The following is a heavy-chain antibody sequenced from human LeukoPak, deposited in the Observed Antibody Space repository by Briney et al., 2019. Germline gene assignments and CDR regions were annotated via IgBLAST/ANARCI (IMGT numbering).Heavy chain of an antibody. Sequence: GGSLRLSCAASGFTFSSYWMSWVRQAPGKGLEPVANIKQDGSEKYYVDSVKGRFTISRDNAKNSLYLQINSLRAADTAVYYCARRTIWRFLDPWGQGPLVTVSS. J-gene: IGHJ5*02. CDR3: ARRTIWRFLDP. V-gene: IGHV3-7*01. CDR2: IKQDGSEK. CDR1: GFTFSSYW. D-gene: IGHD3-3*01.